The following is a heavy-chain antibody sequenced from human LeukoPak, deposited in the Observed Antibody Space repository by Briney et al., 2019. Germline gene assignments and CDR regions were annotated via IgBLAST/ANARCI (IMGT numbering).Heavy chain of an antibody. D-gene: IGHD1-26*01. Sequence: GGSLRLSCSASGFTFRNFWMTWVRQVPGKGLEWVANINQDVSQRYYVDSLKDRFTISRDNAKSSLYLQMNSLTPEDTGIYYCVRGYRNQWELWAWGQGTLVTVSS. CDR2: INQDVSQR. CDR1: GFTFRNFW. V-gene: IGHV3-7*01. J-gene: IGHJ5*02. CDR3: VRGYRNQWELWA.